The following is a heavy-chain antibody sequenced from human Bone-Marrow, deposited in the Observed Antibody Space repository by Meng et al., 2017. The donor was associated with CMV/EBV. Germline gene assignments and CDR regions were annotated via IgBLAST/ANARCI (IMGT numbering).Heavy chain of an antibody. CDR3: ARVGCSSTSCYYRWLGVYYFDY. V-gene: IGHV3-7*01. CDR2: IKQDGSEK. CDR1: GFTFSSYW. D-gene: IGHD2-2*01. Sequence: GESLKISCAASGFTFSSYWMSWVRQAPGKGLEWVANIKQDGSEKYYVDSVKGRFTISRDNAKNSLYLQMNSLRAEDTAVYYCARVGCSSTSCYYRWLGVYYFDYWGQGTRVTVSS. J-gene: IGHJ4*02.